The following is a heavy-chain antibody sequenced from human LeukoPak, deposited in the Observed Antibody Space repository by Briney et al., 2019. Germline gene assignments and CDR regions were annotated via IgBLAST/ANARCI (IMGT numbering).Heavy chain of an antibody. V-gene: IGHV3-15*01. J-gene: IGHJ4*02. CDR2: IQSKTDGGTL. CDR3: TTARTSTGEKNY. CDR1: GFTFSDAW. Sequence: GGSLRLSCVASGFTFSDAWISWVRQAPGKGLEWVGRIQSKTDGGTLYYAAPVKGRFTISRDDSKDTVYLQMNTLKTEDTAVYYCTTARTSTGEKNYWGQGTLVTVSS. D-gene: IGHD7-27*01.